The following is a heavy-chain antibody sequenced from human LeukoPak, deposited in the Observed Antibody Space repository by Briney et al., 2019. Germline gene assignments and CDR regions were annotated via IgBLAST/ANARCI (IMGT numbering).Heavy chain of an antibody. CDR2: IYTGGTT. CDR3: ARDKLGSGYSSDFDC. J-gene: IGHJ4*02. CDR1: GFSVSSNY. V-gene: IGHV3-66*02. D-gene: IGHD6-19*01. Sequence: PGGSLRLSCAASGFSVSSNYMNWVRQAPGKGLECVSAIYTGGTTYYADSVKGRFTISRDNSKNTLYLQLNSLRAEDTAVYYCARDKLGSGYSSDFDCWGQGTLVTVSS.